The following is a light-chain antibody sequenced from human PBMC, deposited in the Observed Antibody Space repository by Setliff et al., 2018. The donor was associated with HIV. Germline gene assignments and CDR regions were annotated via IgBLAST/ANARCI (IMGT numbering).Light chain of an antibody. V-gene: IGLV2-14*01. CDR1: SSDVGDFDS. J-gene: IGLJ1*01. CDR2: EVN. CDR3: SSYTTTSTLRV. Sequence: QSVLTQPASVSGSPGQSITISCTATSSDVGDFDSVAWYQQHPGRAPKLMIYEVNNRPSGVSNRFSGSKSDNTASLTISGLQADDEADYYCSSYTTTSTLRVFGAGTKVTVL.